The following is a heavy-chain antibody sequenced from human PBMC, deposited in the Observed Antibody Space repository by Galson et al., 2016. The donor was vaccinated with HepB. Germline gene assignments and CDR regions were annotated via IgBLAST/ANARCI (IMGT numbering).Heavy chain of an antibody. D-gene: IGHD3-3*01. CDR2: IHYTGNT. V-gene: IGHV4-59*01. CDR3: ARLNNDSWSRYNYYYMDV. CDR1: GGSINRFY. Sequence: SETLSLTCTVSGGSINRFYWTRIRQPPGKGLEWIGYIHYTGNTKYNPSLKSRVTISLATSNDQFSLRLTSVTAADTAVYYCARLNNDSWSRYNYYYMDVWGRGTTVTVSS. J-gene: IGHJ6*03.